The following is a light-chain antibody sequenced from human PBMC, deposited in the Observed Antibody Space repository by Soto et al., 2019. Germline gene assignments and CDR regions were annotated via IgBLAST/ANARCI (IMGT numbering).Light chain of an antibody. V-gene: IGLV1-47*03. J-gene: IGLJ2*01. CDR3: AAWDDSLFVV. CDR2: RNN. CDR1: SSNFGSNY. Sequence: QSVLTQPPSASGTPGQRVTISCSGSSSNFGSNYVYWYQQLPGTAPKLLIYRNNQRPSGVPDRFSGSKSGTSASLAISGLWSEDEADYYCAAWDDSLFVVFGGGTKLTVL.